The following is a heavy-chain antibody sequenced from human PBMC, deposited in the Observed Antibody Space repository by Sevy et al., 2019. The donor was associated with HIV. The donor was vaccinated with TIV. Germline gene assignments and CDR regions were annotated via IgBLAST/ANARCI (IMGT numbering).Heavy chain of an antibody. Sequence: SKTLSLTCTVSGGSITTYYWSWIRQPPGKGLEWIGYIHYSGRTNYNPSLKSRLTISVDTSKNQFSLKLTSVTAADTAVYYCAREATGAFDYWCQGTLATVSS. CDR2: IHYSGRT. D-gene: IGHD5-12*01. CDR3: AREATGAFDY. J-gene: IGHJ4*02. V-gene: IGHV4-59*01. CDR1: GGSITTYY.